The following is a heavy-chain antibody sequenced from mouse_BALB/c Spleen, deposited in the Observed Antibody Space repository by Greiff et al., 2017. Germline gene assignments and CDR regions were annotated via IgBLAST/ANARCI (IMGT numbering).Heavy chain of an antibody. D-gene: IGHD1-1*01. J-gene: IGHJ2*01. CDR1: GYSFTGYF. V-gene: IGHV1-20*02. Sequence: VQLQQSGPELVKPGASVKISCKASGYSFTGYFMNWVMQSHGKSLEWIGRINPYNGDTFYNQKFKGKATLTVDKSSSTAHMELRSLASEDSAVYYCARAGTTVVANFDYWGQGTTLTVSS. CDR2: INPYNGDT. CDR3: ARAGTTVVANFDY.